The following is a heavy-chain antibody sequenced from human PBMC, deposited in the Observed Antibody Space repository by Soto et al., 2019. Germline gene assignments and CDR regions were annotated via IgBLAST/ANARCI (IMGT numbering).Heavy chain of an antibody. J-gene: IGHJ6*02. CDR3: ASSSFQGYYGMDV. V-gene: IGHV3-48*03. CDR1: GFTFSSYE. CDR2: ISSSGSTI. Sequence: GGSLRLSCAASGFTFSSYEMNWVRQAPGKGLEWVSYISSSGSTIYYADSVKGRFTISRDNAKNSLYLQMNSLRAEDTAVYYCASSSFQGYYGMDVWGQGTTVTVSS. D-gene: IGHD6-6*01.